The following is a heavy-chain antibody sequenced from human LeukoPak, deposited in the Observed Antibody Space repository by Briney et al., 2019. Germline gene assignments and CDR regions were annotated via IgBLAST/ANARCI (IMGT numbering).Heavy chain of an antibody. J-gene: IGHJ4*02. CDR3: ARYYYDSQAFDY. Sequence: ASVKVSWKASGGTFSSYAISWVRQAPGQGLEWMGRIIPIFGTANYAQKFQGRVTITTDESTSTAYMELSSLRSEDTAVYYCARYYYDSQAFDYWGQGTLVTVSS. D-gene: IGHD3-22*01. V-gene: IGHV1-69*05. CDR2: IIPIFGTA. CDR1: GGTFSSYA.